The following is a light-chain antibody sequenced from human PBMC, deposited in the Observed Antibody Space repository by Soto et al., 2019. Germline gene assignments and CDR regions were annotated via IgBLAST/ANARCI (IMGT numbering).Light chain of an antibody. CDR2: DVT. CDR1: SSDVGGYIY. J-gene: IGLJ2*01. V-gene: IGLV2-14*01. Sequence: QSALTQPASVSGSPGQSITISCTGSSSDVGGYIYVSWYQQHPGKAPKLMIYDVTSRPSGVSYRFSGSKSGNTASLTISGLQAEDEADYYCCSYAGSRTFVVFGGGTKLTVL. CDR3: CSYAGSRTFVV.